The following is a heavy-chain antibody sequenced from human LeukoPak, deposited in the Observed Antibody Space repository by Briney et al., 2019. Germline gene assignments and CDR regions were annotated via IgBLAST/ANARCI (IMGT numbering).Heavy chain of an antibody. CDR3: ARDFPGSGSHDY. Sequence: SETLSLTCTVSGGSISSYYWSWVRQPPGKGLERIGEIYHGGSTNYNPSLKSRVTISLDKSKNQFFLKLSSVTAADTAVYYCARDFPGSGSHDYWGQGTLVTVSS. J-gene: IGHJ4*02. D-gene: IGHD1-26*01. V-gene: IGHV4-59*12. CDR2: IYHGGST. CDR1: GGSISSYY.